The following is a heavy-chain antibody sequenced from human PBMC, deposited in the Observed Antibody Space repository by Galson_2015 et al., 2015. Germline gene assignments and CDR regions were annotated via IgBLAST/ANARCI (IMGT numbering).Heavy chain of an antibody. Sequence: SLRLSCAASGFTFRSYAMSWVRQAPGKGLEWVSAIRGSGGSTYYADSVKGRFTIYRDNSKNKLYLQMNSLRAEDTAVYCCAKDWCTSCQAHYYYYYGMDVCGQGTTVTVSS. CDR2: IRGSGGST. J-gene: IGHJ6*02. D-gene: IGHD2-2*01. V-gene: IGHV3-23*01. CDR1: GFTFRSYA. CDR3: AKDWCTSCQAHYYYYYGMDV.